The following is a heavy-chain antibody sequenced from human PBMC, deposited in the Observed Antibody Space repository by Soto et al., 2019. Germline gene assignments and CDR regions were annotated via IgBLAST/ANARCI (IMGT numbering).Heavy chain of an antibody. V-gene: IGHV3-74*01. CDR1: GFTFSIYW. CDR3: AREQKTEVTRAPACMDV. CDR2: IRSDGGT. J-gene: IGHJ6*03. D-gene: IGHD2-21*02. Sequence: EVQLVEAGGGLVQPGGSLRLSCEASGFTFSIYWMEWVRQAPGKGLVWVSRIRSDGGTNYADSVKGRFTVSRDNAKTTLYLQMNSLRAEDSAVYYCAREQKTEVTRAPACMDVWGKGTTVTVSS.